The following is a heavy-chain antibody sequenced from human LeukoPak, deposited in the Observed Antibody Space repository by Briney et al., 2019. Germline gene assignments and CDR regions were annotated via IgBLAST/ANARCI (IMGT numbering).Heavy chain of an antibody. CDR3: AKDRIVVVPAAYFDY. J-gene: IGHJ4*02. D-gene: IGHD2-2*01. Sequence: GGSLRLSCAASGFTFSSYGMHWVRQAPGKGLEWVSAISGSGGSTYYADSVKGRFTISRDNPKNTLYLQMNSLRAEDTAVYYCAKDRIVVVPAAYFDYWGQGTLVTVSS. CDR2: ISGSGGST. CDR1: GFTFSSYG. V-gene: IGHV3-23*01.